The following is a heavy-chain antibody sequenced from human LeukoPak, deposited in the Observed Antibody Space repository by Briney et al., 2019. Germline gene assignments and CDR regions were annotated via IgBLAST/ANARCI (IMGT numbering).Heavy chain of an antibody. J-gene: IGHJ3*02. CDR1: GFTFSSYW. CDR3: ATPTDYYDSSGYYSLAFDI. CDR2: INSDGSST. Sequence: SGGSLRLSCAASGFTFSSYWMHWVRQAPGKGLVWVSRINSDGSSTSYADSVKGRFTISRDNAKNTLYLQMNSLRAEDTAVYYCATPTDYYDSSGYYSLAFDIWGQGTMVTVSS. D-gene: IGHD3-22*01. V-gene: IGHV3-74*01.